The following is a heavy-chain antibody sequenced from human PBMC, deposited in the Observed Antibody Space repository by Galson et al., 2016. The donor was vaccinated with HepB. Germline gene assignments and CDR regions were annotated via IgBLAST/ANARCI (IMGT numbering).Heavy chain of an antibody. D-gene: IGHD6-6*01. V-gene: IGHV4-4*02. J-gene: IGHJ4*02. CDR3: SRGNLGTTASMAFDY. CDR2: IYQTGTA. Sequence: ETLSLTCAVSGGSISSRNWWSWVRQSPGKGLEWIGEIYQTGTANYNPSFTSRATISVDKSKNQISLRLGPVTAADTAVYYCSRGNLGTTASMAFDYWGQGTLVSVSS. CDR1: GGSISSRNW.